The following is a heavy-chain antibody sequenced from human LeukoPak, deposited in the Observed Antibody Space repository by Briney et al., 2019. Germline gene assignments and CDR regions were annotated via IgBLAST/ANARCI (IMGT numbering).Heavy chain of an antibody. D-gene: IGHD6-13*01. J-gene: IGHJ1*01. CDR1: GFTFSNAW. CDR3: TTSGYSSSWYRGYFQH. V-gene: IGHV3-15*01. CDR2: IKSKTDGGTT. Sequence: GGSLRLSCAASGFTFSNAWMIWVRQAPGKGLEWVGRIKSKTDGGTTDYAAPVKGRFTISRDDSKNTLYLQMNSLKTEDTAVYYCTTSGYSSSWYRGYFQHWGQGTLVTVSS.